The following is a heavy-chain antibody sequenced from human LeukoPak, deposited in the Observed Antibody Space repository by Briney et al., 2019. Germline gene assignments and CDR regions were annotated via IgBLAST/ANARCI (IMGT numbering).Heavy chain of an antibody. CDR2: ISTGSSTI. CDR3: ARVAEIQLWLRSAFDY. J-gene: IGHJ4*02. Sequence: PGGSLRLSCAVSGSTFSSYAMSWVRQAPGKGLEWVSFISTGSSTIYYADSVKGRFTISRDNAKNSLYLQMNSLRDEDTAVYYCARVAEIQLWLRSAFDYWGQGTLVTVSS. D-gene: IGHD5-18*01. CDR1: GSTFSSYA. V-gene: IGHV3-48*02.